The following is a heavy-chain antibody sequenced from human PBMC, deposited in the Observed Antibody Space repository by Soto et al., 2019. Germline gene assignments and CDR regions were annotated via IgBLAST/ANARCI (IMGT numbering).Heavy chain of an antibody. Sequence: QVQLQQWGAGLLKPSETLSLTCAVYGGSFSGYYWSWIRQPPGKGLEWIGEINHSGSTNYNPSLKSRVTISVDTSKNQFSLKLSYMTDANTDVNYCARGGGRRSSSSGLNWFDPWGQGTLVTVSS. CDR1: GGSFSGYY. D-gene: IGHD6-6*01. CDR2: INHSGST. CDR3: ARGGGRRSSSSGLNWFDP. V-gene: IGHV4-34*01. J-gene: IGHJ5*02.